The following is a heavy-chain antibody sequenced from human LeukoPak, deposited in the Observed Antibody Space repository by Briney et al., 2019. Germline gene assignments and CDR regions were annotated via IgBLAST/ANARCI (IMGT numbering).Heavy chain of an antibody. CDR2: ISGSGGGT. Sequence: GGSLRLSCAVSGITLSNYGMSWVRQAPGKGLEWVAGISGSGGGTNYADSVKGRFTLSRDDSRNTVYLQLNNLRVEDTAIYYCAKANWVSNADAVWWGQGTQVTVSS. J-gene: IGHJ4*02. CDR3: AKANWVSNADAVW. D-gene: IGHD1-1*01. CDR1: GITLSNYG. V-gene: IGHV3-23*01.